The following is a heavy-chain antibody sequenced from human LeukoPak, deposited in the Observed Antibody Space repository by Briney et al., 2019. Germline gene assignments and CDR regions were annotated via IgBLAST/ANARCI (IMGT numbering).Heavy chain of an antibody. V-gene: IGHV1-3*01. D-gene: IGHD1-26*01. Sequence: GASVTVSCKASGYTFTSYAMHWVRQAPGQRLEWMGWINAGNGNTKYSQKFQGRVTITRDTSASTAYMELSSLRSEDTAVYYCARGASEWELLGVNYWGQGTLVTVSS. CDR3: ARGASEWELLGVNY. CDR1: GYTFTSYA. CDR2: INAGNGNT. J-gene: IGHJ4*02.